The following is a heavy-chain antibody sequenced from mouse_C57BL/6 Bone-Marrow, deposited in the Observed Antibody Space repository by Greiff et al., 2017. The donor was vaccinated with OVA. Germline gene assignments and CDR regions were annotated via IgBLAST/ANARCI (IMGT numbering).Heavy chain of an antibody. CDR2: INPNNGGT. Sequence: EVQLQQSGPELVKPGASVKISCKASGYTFTDYYMNWVKQSHGKSLEWIGDINPNNGGTSYNQKFKGKATLTVDKSSSTAYMELRSLTSEDSADYYCAKSDSDDFEDWGGGTTLTVSS. V-gene: IGHV1-26*01. J-gene: IGHJ2*01. CDR3: AKSDSDDFED. D-gene: IGHD2-12*01. CDR1: GYTFTDYY.